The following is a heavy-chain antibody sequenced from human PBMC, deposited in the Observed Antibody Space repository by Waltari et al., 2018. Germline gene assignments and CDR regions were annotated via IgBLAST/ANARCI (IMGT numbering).Heavy chain of an antibody. Sequence: QVQLVQSGSELKKPGASVNVSCKASGYTFTDYAINWVRQAPGQGLEWMGWMARLNVDSGDTKYAQKFQGRVTLTWDTSISTAYMELSSLTSDDTAVYYCARESSVSWYGADYWGQGTLVTVSS. J-gene: IGHJ4*02. V-gene: IGHV1-2*02. CDR2: ARLNVDSGDT. CDR1: GYTFTDYA. CDR3: ARESSVSWYGADY. D-gene: IGHD6-13*01.